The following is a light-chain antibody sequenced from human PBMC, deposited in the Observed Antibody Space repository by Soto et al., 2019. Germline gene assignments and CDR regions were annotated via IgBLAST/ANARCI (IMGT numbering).Light chain of an antibody. CDR1: SSDVGGYNY. CDR3: CSYAGSYTVV. V-gene: IGLV2-11*01. J-gene: IGLJ2*01. CDR2: DVS. Sequence: QSALTQPRSVSGSPGQSVTISCTGTSSDVGGYNYVSWYQQHPGKAPKLMIYDVSKRPSGVPDRFSGSKSGNTASLTISGLQNEVEVDYTCCSYAGSYTVVFGGGTKLTVL.